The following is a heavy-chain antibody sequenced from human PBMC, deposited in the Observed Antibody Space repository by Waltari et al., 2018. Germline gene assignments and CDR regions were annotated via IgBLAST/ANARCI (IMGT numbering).Heavy chain of an antibody. Sequence: QVQLVQSGAEVKKPGASVKVSCKASGYIFIDHYMHWMRQAPGQGLEWMGWINPKSGDKNYAQKFQGRFIMTRDTSISTAYMELSSLTSDDTAVYYCARGGTNVLESVVPKVPFNYWGQGTLVTVSS. D-gene: IGHD2-8*01. J-gene: IGHJ4*02. V-gene: IGHV1-2*02. CDR1: GYIFIDHY. CDR3: ARGGTNVLESVVPKVPFNY. CDR2: INPKSGDK.